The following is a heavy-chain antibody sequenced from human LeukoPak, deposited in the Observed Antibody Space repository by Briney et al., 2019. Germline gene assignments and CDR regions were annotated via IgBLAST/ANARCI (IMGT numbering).Heavy chain of an antibody. CDR2: IYQSGST. CDR3: ARVHGGPFDY. V-gene: IGHV4-30-2*01. Sequence: SETLSLTCTVSGGSISSGGYYWSWIRQPPGKGLEWIGYIYQSGSTYYNPSLQSRATISLDRSKNQFSLKLNSVTGADTAVYYCARVHGGPFDYWGPGTLVTVSS. J-gene: IGHJ4*02. D-gene: IGHD2-15*01. CDR1: GGSISSGGYY.